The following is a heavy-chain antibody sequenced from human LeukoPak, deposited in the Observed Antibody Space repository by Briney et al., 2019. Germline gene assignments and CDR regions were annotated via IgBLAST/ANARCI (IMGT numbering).Heavy chain of an antibody. CDR1: GFTFSSYS. CDR2: ISYDGSNK. V-gene: IGHV3-30*03. J-gene: IGHJ4*02. Sequence: PGGSLRLSCAASGFTFSSYSMNWVCQAPGKGLEWVAVISYDGSNKYYADSVKGRFTIPRDNSKNTLYLQMNSLRAEDTAVYYCARAIDYWGQGTLVTVSS. CDR3: ARAIDY.